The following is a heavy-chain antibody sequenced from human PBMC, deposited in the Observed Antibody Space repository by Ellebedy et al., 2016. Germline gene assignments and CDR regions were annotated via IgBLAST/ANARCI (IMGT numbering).Heavy chain of an antibody. CDR1: GFTFTNYW. CDR3: VRDFDWSESFDY. CDR2: INGDGSSI. D-gene: IGHD3-9*01. J-gene: IGHJ4*02. Sequence: GESLKISXAASGFTFTNYWMHWVRQVPGKGLVWVSRINGDGSSIKYADSVKGRFTISRDNAKNTVDLQMNSLRAEDTAVYYCVRDFDWSESFDYWGQGTLVTVSS. V-gene: IGHV3-74*01.